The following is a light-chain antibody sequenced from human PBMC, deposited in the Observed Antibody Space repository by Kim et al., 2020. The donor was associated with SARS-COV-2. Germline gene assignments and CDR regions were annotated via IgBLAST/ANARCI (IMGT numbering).Light chain of an antibody. CDR2: WAS. J-gene: IGKJ4*01. V-gene: IGKV4-1*01. CDR1: QSVLYSSNNKDH. Sequence: DIVMTQSPDSLAVSLGERATINCKSSQSVLYSSNNKDHLAWYQQKPGQPPKLLIYWASTRESGVPDRFSGSGSGTDFTLTISSLQAEDVAVYYCQQYRTTPLTFGGGTKVDIK. CDR3: QQYRTTPLT.